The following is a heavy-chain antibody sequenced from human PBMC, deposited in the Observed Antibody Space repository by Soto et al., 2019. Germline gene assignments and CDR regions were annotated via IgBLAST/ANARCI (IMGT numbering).Heavy chain of an antibody. Sequence: GASVKVSCKASGYTFTGYYMHWVRQAPGQGLEWMGWINPNSGGTNYAQKFQGWVTMTRDTSISTAYMELSRLRSDDTAVYYCARANNWNYYYYYYGMDVWGQGTTVTVSS. CDR2: INPNSGGT. CDR3: ARANNWNYYYYYYGMDV. D-gene: IGHD1-7*01. J-gene: IGHJ6*02. CDR1: GYTFTGYY. V-gene: IGHV1-2*04.